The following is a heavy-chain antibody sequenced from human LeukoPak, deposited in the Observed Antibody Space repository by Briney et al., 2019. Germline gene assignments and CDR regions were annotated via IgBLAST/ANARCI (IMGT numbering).Heavy chain of an antibody. CDR3: AREAESYYGSGGARGFDP. CDR1: GFTFSSYA. Sequence: PGGSLRLSCAASGFTFSSYAMHWVRQAPGKGLAWVAVISYSGSDKHYADSVKGRFTISRDNSKNTLYLQMNSLRAEDTAVYYCAREAESYYGSGGARGFDPWGQGTLVTVSS. D-gene: IGHD3-10*01. J-gene: IGHJ5*02. V-gene: IGHV3-30-3*01. CDR2: ISYSGSDK.